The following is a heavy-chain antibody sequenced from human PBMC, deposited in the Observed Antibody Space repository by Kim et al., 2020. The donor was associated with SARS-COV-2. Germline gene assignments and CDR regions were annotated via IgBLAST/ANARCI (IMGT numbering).Heavy chain of an antibody. J-gene: IGHJ4*02. D-gene: IGHD3-22*01. V-gene: IGHV1-69*01. CDR3: ARDQTGDSSGYDY. Sequence: AQKVQGRVTITADESTNTAYMELSSLRSEDTDVYYCARDQTGDSSGYDYWGQGTLVTVSS.